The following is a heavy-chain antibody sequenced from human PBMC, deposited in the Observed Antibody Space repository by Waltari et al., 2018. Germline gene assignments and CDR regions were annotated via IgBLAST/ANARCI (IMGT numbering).Heavy chain of an antibody. CDR2: IHYSGTT. V-gene: IGHV4-59*01. CDR3: ARSRVTARFYYYYMDV. CDR1: RGPISPYY. Sequence: QVQLQESGSGLLKPSETLSLTCAVSRGPISPYYWSWIRQPPGKGLEWIGHIHYSGTTKYNPSLESRVTISLDTSKNQFSLKLSSVTAADTAVYYCARSRVTARFYYYYMDVWGRGTTVAVSS. J-gene: IGHJ6*03. D-gene: IGHD5-18*01.